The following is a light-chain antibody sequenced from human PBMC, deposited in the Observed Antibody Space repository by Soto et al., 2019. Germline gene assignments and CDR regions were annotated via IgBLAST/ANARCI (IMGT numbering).Light chain of an antibody. CDR3: MQATQFPRT. J-gene: IGKJ1*01. CDR2: KVS. Sequence: DIVMTQTPLSSPVTLGQPASISCRSSQSLVHSDGNTDLSWLQQRPGQPPRVLIYKVSNRVSGVPDRFSGSGAETDFTLKISRVEAEDVGVYYCMQATQFPRTFGQGTEVEIK. V-gene: IGKV2-24*01. CDR1: QSLVHSDGNTD.